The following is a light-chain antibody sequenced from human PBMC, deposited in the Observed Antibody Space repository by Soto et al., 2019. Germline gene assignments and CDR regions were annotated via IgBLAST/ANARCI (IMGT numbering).Light chain of an antibody. CDR3: QPYNNWPLT. J-gene: IGKJ4*01. CDR1: QSVSGSY. V-gene: IGKV3-20*01. CDR2: GAS. Sequence: EIVLTQSPGTLSLSPGERATLSCRASQSVSGSYLAWYQQKPGQAPRLLIYGASSRATGIPDRFSGSRSGPEFTLTINSLQSEDFAVYYCQPYNNWPLTFGGGTKVDI.